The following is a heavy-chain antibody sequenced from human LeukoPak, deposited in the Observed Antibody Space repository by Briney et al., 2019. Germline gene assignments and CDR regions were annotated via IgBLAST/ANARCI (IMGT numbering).Heavy chain of an antibody. Sequence: SETLSLTCTVSGGSISSYYWSWIRQPPGKGLEWIGYISYSGSNDYNPSLKSRVTISLDTSKNQFSLRLSSVTAADTAVYYCARETRLHSGSYSNDAFDIWGQGTMVTVSS. D-gene: IGHD1-26*01. CDR2: ISYSGSN. CDR3: ARETRLHSGSYSNDAFDI. J-gene: IGHJ3*02. V-gene: IGHV4-59*01. CDR1: GGSISSYY.